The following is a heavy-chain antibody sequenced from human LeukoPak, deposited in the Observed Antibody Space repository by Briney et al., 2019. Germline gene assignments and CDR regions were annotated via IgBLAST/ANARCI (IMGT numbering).Heavy chain of an antibody. CDR2: INHSGST. CDR3: AGSPSWDTAMVENYYYYMDV. CDR1: GGSFSGYY. D-gene: IGHD5-18*01. J-gene: IGHJ6*03. Sequence: SETLSLTCAVYGGSFSGYYWSWIRQPPGKGLEWIGEINHSGSTNYNPSLKSRVTISVDTSKNQFSLKLSSVTAADTAVYYCAGSPSWDTAMVENYYYYMDVWGKGTTVTVSS. V-gene: IGHV4-34*01.